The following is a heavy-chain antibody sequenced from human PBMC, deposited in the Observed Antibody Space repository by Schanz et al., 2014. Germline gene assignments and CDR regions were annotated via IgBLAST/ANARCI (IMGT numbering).Heavy chain of an antibody. CDR3: TRGTMPGAFDI. CDR1: GYTFTAYG. D-gene: IGHD1-26*01. CDR2: ISAYNGNS. V-gene: IGHV1-18*01. J-gene: IGHJ3*02. Sequence: VQSVHSGTEVQKLGASVKISCQSSGYTFTAYGINWVRQAPGQGLEWMGWISAYNGNSNYALKRQGRVTMTTDTSTGTAYMELSSLRYEDTALYYCTRGTMPGAFDIWGQGTMVTVSS.